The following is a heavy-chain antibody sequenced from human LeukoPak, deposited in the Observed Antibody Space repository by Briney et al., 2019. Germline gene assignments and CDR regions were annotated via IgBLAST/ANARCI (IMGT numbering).Heavy chain of an antibody. CDR2: IVVGSGNT. D-gene: IGHD2-15*01. J-gene: IGHJ4*02. Sequence: SVEVSCKASGFTFTSSAMQWVRQARGQRLECIGWIVVGSGNTNYAQQFQERVTITRDMSTSTAYMELSSLRSEDTAVYYCAAGWVCSGGSCYYYFDYWGQGTLVTVSS. CDR1: GFTFTSSA. V-gene: IGHV1-58*02. CDR3: AAGWVCSGGSCYYYFDY.